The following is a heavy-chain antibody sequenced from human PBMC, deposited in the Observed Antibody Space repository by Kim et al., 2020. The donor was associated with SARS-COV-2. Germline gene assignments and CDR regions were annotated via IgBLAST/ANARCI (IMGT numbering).Heavy chain of an antibody. CDR2: ISSSGSTI. D-gene: IGHD6-13*01. V-gene: IGHV3-11*01. Sequence: GGSLRLSCAASGFTFSDYYMSWIRQAPGKGLEWVSYISSSGSTIYYADSVKGRFTISRDNAKNSLYLQMNSLRAEDTAVYYCARVNFGAAAEENWFDPWGQGTLVTVSS. CDR1: GFTFSDYY. J-gene: IGHJ5*02. CDR3: ARVNFGAAAEENWFDP.